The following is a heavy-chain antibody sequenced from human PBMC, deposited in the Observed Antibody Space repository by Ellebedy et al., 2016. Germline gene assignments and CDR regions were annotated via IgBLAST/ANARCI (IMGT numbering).Heavy chain of an antibody. CDR3: ARDPGITGTTAAFDI. CDR1: GGTFSSYA. CDR2: ISAYNGNT. D-gene: IGHD1-14*01. V-gene: IGHV1-18*01. J-gene: IGHJ3*02. Sequence: ASVKVSXXASGGTFSSYAISWVRQAPGQGLEWMGWISAYNGNTNYAQKLQGRVTMTTDTSTSTAYMELRSLRSDDTAVYYCARDPGITGTTAAFDIWGQGTMVTVSS.